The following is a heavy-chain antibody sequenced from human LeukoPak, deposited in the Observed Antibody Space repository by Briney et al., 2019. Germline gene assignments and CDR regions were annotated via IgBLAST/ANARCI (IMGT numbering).Heavy chain of an antibody. Sequence: GASVKVSCKASGYTFTGFYIHWVRQAPGQGLELMGRINPNSGGTNYAQKFQGRVTMTRDTSISTAYMELSRLRSDDTAIYYCAQRGYSGYYYGLDVWGQGTTVTVSS. J-gene: IGHJ6*02. CDR1: GYTFTGFY. D-gene: IGHD5-12*01. V-gene: IGHV1-2*06. CDR3: AQRGYSGYYYGLDV. CDR2: INPNSGGT.